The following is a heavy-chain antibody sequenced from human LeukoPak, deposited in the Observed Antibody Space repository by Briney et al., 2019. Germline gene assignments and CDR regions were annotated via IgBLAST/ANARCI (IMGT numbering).Heavy chain of an antibody. CDR1: GYTFTTYP. CDR3: ARDPHYYDSSGYYPNPDIHDAFDI. V-gene: IGHV1-18*01. CDR2: ISAYNGNT. D-gene: IGHD3-22*01. Sequence: ASVKVSCKASGYTFTTYPITWVRQAPGQGLEWMGWISAYNGNTNYAQKLQGRVTMTTDTSTNTAYMELRSLRSDDTAVYYCARDPHYYDSSGYYPNPDIHDAFDIWGQGTMVTVSS. J-gene: IGHJ3*02.